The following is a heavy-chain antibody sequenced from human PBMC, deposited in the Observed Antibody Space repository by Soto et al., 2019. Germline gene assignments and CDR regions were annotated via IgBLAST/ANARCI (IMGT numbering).Heavy chain of an antibody. CDR1: GYTFTGYY. J-gene: IGHJ6*02. D-gene: IGHD2-15*01. Sequence: ASVELACRASGYTFTGYYMHWVRLAPGQGLEWMGWINPNSGGTNYAQKFQDRVTMTRGTSISTAYMELSRLRSDDTAVYYCAREGWVVVAGKKLNYYYYGMDVWGQRTTGTVSS. CDR3: AREGWVVVAGKKLNYYYYGMDV. V-gene: IGHV1-2*02. CDR2: INPNSGGT.